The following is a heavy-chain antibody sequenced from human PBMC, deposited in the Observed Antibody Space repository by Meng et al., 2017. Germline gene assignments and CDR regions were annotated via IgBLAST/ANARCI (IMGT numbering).Heavy chain of an antibody. V-gene: IGHV1-69*06. Sequence: QVQLVRSGAEVKKPVSSVNVSCKASGGTFSSYAISWVRQAPGPGLEWMGGIIPIFGTANYAQKFQGRVTITADKSTSTAYMELSSLRSEDTAVYYCHSGWYQAGDDYWGQGTLVTVSS. CDR3: HSGWYQAGDDY. D-gene: IGHD6-19*01. J-gene: IGHJ4*02. CDR1: GGTFSSYA. CDR2: IIPIFGTA.